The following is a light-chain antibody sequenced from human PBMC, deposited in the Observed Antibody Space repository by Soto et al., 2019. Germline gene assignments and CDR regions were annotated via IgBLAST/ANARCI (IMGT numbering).Light chain of an antibody. CDR1: QSVSSSY. CDR2: GAS. Sequence: PGERATLSCRASQSVSSSYLAWYQQKPGQAPRLLIYGASSRATGIPDRFSGSGSGTDFTLTISRLEPEDFAVYYCQHSGSSLWTFGQGTKVEIK. V-gene: IGKV3-20*01. J-gene: IGKJ1*01. CDR3: QHSGSSLWT.